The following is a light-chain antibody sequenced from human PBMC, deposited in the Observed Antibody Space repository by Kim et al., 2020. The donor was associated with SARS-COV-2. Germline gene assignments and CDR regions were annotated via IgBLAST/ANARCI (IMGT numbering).Light chain of an antibody. Sequence: EIELTQSPGTLSLSPGERATLSCRASQTLSPNYLAWYQQKPGQAPRLLIYGTSGRATGIPDRFIGSGSGTDVTLTISRLEPDDFAVYYCQQYDTSPKTFGQGTKVDIK. V-gene: IGKV3-20*01. CDR3: QQYDTSPKT. J-gene: IGKJ1*01. CDR2: GTS. CDR1: QTLSPNY.